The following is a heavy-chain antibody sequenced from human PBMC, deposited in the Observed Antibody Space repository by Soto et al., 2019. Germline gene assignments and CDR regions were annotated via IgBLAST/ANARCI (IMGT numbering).Heavy chain of an antibody. CDR2: IYPGDSDT. D-gene: IGHD2-2*01. V-gene: IGHV5-51*01. CDR3: ARAYCISTSCYRGHYYGMDV. J-gene: IGHJ6*02. CDR1: GYRFTNYW. Sequence: PGESLKISCKGSGYRFTNYWIGWVRQMPGKGLEWMGIIYPGDSDTRYSPSFQGQVTISADKSINTAYLQWSSLKASDTAMYYCARAYCISTSCYRGHYYGMDVWGQGTTVTVSS.